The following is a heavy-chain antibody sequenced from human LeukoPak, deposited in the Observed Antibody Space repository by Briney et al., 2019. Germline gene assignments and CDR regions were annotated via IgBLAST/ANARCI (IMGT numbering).Heavy chain of an antibody. CDR3: ARRRGAYGDYVY. Sequence: SETLSLTCAVYGGSFSGYYWSWIRQSPGKGLEWIGEINDTGSTNYNPSLKSRVTMSVDTSKNQFSLRLNSVTAADTAVYFCARRRGAYGDYVYWGQGTLVTVSS. CDR1: GGSFSGYY. D-gene: IGHD4-17*01. J-gene: IGHJ4*02. CDR2: INDTGST. V-gene: IGHV4-34*01.